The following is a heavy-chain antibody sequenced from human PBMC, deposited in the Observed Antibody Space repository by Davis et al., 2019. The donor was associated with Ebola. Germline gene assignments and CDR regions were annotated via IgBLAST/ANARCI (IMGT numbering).Heavy chain of an antibody. CDR1: GGSISSYY. V-gene: IGHV4-59*01. Sequence: MPSETLSPTCTVSGGSISSYYWSWIRQPPGKGLEWIGYIYYSGSTNYNPSLKSRVTISVDTSKNQFSLKLSSVTAADTAVYYCARQGWLRGGGYYYYGMDVWGQGTTVTVSS. D-gene: IGHD5-12*01. CDR3: ARQGWLRGGGYYYYGMDV. CDR2: IYYSGST. J-gene: IGHJ6*02.